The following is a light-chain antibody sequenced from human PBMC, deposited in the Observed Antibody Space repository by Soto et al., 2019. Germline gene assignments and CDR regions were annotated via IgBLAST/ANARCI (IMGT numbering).Light chain of an antibody. V-gene: IGKV3-11*01. CDR2: GAT. J-gene: IGKJ4*01. CDR1: QSVSSY. Sequence: EIVLTQSPATLSLSPGERATLSCRASQSVSSYLAWYQQKPGQAPRLLIHGATTRATGIPARFSGSGSGTDFTLTISSLEPEDFAVYYCQQRSNWLTFGGGTKVDIK. CDR3: QQRSNWLT.